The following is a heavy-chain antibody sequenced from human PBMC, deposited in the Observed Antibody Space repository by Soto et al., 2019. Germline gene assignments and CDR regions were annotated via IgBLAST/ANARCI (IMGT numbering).Heavy chain of an antibody. V-gene: IGHV4-59*02. CDR2: IYYSGST. CDR1: GGSVSGYY. Sequence: SETLSLTCAVDGGSVSGYYWSWIRQPPGKGLEWIGYIYYSGSTNYNPSLKSRVTISVDTSKNQFSLELSSVTAADTAVYYCARTRGDYGDYRYYYYMDVWGKGTTVTVSS. D-gene: IGHD4-17*01. CDR3: ARTRGDYGDYRYYYYMDV. J-gene: IGHJ6*03.